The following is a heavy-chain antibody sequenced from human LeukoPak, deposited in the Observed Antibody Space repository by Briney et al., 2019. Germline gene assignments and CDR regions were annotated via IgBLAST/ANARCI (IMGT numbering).Heavy chain of an antibody. J-gene: IGHJ6*02. CDR1: GGTFSSYA. Sequence: GASVKVSCKASGGTFSSYAISWVRQAPGQGLEWMGRIIPILGIANYAQKFQGRVTITADKSTSTAYMELSSLRSEDTAVYYCARDTGYCSGGSCNYYYYGMDVWGQGTTVTVSS. CDR2: IIPILGIA. D-gene: IGHD2-15*01. V-gene: IGHV1-69*04. CDR3: ARDTGYCSGGSCNYYYYGMDV.